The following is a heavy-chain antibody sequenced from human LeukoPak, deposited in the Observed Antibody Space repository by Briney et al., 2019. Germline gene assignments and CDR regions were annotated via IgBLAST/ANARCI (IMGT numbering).Heavy chain of an antibody. CDR3: ARLLLSGFDY. D-gene: IGHD3-22*01. Sequence: SETLSLTCTVSGGSISSYYWSWIRQPPGKGLEWIGYIYYSGSTNYNPSLKGRVTISVDTSKNQFSLKLSSVTAADTAVYYCARLLLSGFDYWGQGTLVTVSS. CDR1: GGSISSYY. CDR2: IYYSGST. J-gene: IGHJ4*02. V-gene: IGHV4-59*01.